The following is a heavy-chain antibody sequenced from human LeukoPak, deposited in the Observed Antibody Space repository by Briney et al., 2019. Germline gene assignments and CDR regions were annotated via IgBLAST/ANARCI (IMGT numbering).Heavy chain of an antibody. D-gene: IGHD6-13*01. CDR2: IIPILGIA. J-gene: IGHJ4*02. Sequence: GASVKVSCKASGGTFSSYAISWVRQAPGQGLEWMGRIIPILGIANYAQKFQGRVTITADKSTSTAYMELSSLRAEDTAVYYCARDPSIAAAAVFDYWGQGTLVTVSS. V-gene: IGHV1-69*04. CDR3: ARDPSIAAAAVFDY. CDR1: GGTFSSYA.